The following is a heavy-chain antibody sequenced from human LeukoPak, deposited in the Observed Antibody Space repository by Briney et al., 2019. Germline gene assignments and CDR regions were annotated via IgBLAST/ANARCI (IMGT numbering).Heavy chain of an antibody. CDR3: ARGGSFSTSWFDP. Sequence: SETLSLTCTVSGGSISSNYWNWIRQPPGKGLEWIGYIYSSGSTNYNPSLKSRLTISLDTSKNQFSLKLSSVTAADTAVYYCARGGSFSTSWFDPWGQGTLVTVSS. CDR2: IYSSGST. CDR1: GGSISSNY. V-gene: IGHV4-59*01. J-gene: IGHJ5*02. D-gene: IGHD1-26*01.